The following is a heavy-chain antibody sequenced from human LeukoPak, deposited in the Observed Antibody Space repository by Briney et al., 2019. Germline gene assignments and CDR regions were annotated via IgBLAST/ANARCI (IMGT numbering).Heavy chain of an antibody. CDR2: IYPGDSDI. CDR3: ARGLYCSGGSCRFDS. J-gene: IGHJ4*02. Sequence: GESLEIPCEGSGYSFTSSWIGWVRQMPGKGLQWMRIIYPGDSDIRYNPSFQGQVTISADKSITTAYLQWSSLKASDTAIYYCARGLYCSGGSCRFDSWGQGTLVTVSS. D-gene: IGHD2-15*01. CDR1: GYSFTSSW. V-gene: IGHV5-51*01.